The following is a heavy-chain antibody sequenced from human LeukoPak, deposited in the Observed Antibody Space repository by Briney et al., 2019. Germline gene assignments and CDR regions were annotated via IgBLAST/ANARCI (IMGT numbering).Heavy chain of an antibody. CDR1: GGSISSYY. CDR2: IYYSGST. CDR3: ARGLTMVRGVYLN. D-gene: IGHD3-10*01. J-gene: IGHJ4*02. Sequence: PSETLSLTCTVSGGSISSYYWSWIRQPPGKGLEWIGYIYYSGSTNYNPSLKSRVTISVDTSKNQFSLKLSSVTAADTAVYYCARGLTMVRGVYLNWGQGTLVTVSS. V-gene: IGHV4-59*12.